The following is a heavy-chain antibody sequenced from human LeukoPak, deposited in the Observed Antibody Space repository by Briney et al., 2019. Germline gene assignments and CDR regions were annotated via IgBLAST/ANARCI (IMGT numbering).Heavy chain of an antibody. CDR1: GGTFSSYA. CDR3: ARSPYCGGDCYLSYFDY. D-gene: IGHD2-21*02. CDR2: IIPIFGTA. J-gene: IGHJ4*02. Sequence: ASVKVSCKASGGTFSSYAISWVRRAPGQGLEWMGGIIPIFGTANYAQKFQGRVTITADKSTSTAYMELSSLRSEDTAVYYCARSPYCGGDCYLSYFDYWGQGTLVTVSS. V-gene: IGHV1-69*06.